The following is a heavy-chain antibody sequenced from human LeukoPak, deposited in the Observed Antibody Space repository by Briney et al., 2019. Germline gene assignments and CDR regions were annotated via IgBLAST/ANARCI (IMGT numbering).Heavy chain of an antibody. J-gene: IGHJ4*02. CDR3: ARVERRGGYFDY. Sequence: ASVKVSCKVSGYTLTELSMHWVRQAPGKGLEWMGGFDPEDGETIYAQKFQGRVTMTRDMSTSTVYMELSSLRSEDTAVYYCARVERRGGYFDYWGQGTLVTVSS. V-gene: IGHV1-24*01. CDR2: FDPEDGET. D-gene: IGHD1-1*01. CDR1: GYTLTELS.